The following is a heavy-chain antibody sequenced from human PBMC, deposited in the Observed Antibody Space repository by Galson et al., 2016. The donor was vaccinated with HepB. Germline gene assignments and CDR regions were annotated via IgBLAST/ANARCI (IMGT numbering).Heavy chain of an antibody. CDR3: ARDNWKMRGYTYVHTTANYGMDV. CDR1: GDSVSSNSAA. D-gene: IGHD5-18*01. V-gene: IGHV6-1*01. Sequence: CAISGDSVSSNSAAWNWIRQSPSRGLEWLGRTYYRSKWYNDYAVSVKSRITINPDTSKNQFSLHLNSVTHEDTAVYYCARDNWKMRGYTYVHTTANYGMDVWGQGTTVTVSS. J-gene: IGHJ6*02. CDR2: TYYRSKWYN.